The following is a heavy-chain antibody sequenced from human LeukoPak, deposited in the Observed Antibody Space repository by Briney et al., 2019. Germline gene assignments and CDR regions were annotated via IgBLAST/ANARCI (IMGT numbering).Heavy chain of an antibody. J-gene: IGHJ4*02. Sequence: GGSLKLSCAASGVSVSSNFMTWVRQAPGKGLEWVSVIYSDGSTYYADSVKGRFTISRDNSKNPLYLQMNSLRPQDTAVYYCARLPIYWGQGTLVTVSS. CDR3: ARLPIY. CDR2: IYSDGST. D-gene: IGHD2-2*02. CDR1: GVSVSSNF. V-gene: IGHV3-66*02.